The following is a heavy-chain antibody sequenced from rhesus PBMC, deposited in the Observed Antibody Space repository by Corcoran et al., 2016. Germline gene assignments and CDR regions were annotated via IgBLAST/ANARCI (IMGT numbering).Heavy chain of an antibody. D-gene: IGHD1-1*01. CDR1: GYSISSGYG. J-gene: IGHJ5-1*01. CDR2: IGGSTGTT. CDR3: ASSSWNYSHNRFDV. Sequence: QVQLQESGPGLVKPSETLSLTCAVSGYSISSGYGWSWIRQPPGKGLEWIGFIGGSTGTTNYNPSLKSRVTISKDTAKTQFSLTLSSVTAADTAVYYCASSSWNYSHNRFDVWGPGVLVTVSS. V-gene: IGHV4-127*01.